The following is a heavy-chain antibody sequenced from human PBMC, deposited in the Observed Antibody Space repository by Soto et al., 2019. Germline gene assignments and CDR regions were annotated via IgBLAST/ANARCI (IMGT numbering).Heavy chain of an antibody. Sequence: SVKVSCKASGFTFTSSAVQWVRQARGQRLEWIGWIVVGSGNTNYAQKFQERVTITRDMSTSTAYMELSSLRSEDTAVYYCAADPTIYSITIFGVAPGYYGMDVWGQGTTVTVSS. CDR3: AADPTIYSITIFGVAPGYYGMDV. J-gene: IGHJ6*02. V-gene: IGHV1-58*01. CDR1: GFTFTSSA. D-gene: IGHD3-3*01. CDR2: IVVGSGNT.